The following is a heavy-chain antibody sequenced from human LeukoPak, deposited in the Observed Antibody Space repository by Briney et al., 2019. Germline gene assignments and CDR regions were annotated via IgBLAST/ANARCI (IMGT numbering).Heavy chain of an antibody. J-gene: IGHJ4*02. Sequence: ASVKVSCKASGYTFTSYGISWVRQAPGQGLEWMGWISADTGDTVYAQMFRDTVTMTTDTSTSTAYLEVRSLRSDDTAFYYCARSGHCSGTSCYAEGIDYWGQGTLVTVSS. V-gene: IGHV1-18*01. CDR3: ARSGHCSGTSCYAEGIDY. CDR2: ISADTGDT. CDR1: GYTFTSYG. D-gene: IGHD2-2*01.